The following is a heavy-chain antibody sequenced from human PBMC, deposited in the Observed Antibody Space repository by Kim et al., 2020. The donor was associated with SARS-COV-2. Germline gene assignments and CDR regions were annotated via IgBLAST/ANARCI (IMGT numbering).Heavy chain of an antibody. CDR3: ARSSGYTYGLPDDAFDI. CDR1: GFTVRDSY. V-gene: IGHV3-53*01. CDR2: ISSGGVT. Sequence: GGSLRLSCAASGFTVRDSYMNWIRQAPGRGLEWVSLISSGGVTKYAESVKGRFSVSRDTSRNTVSLQIDNLRADDTALYHCARSSGYTYGLPDDAFDIWGQGTRVTVSS. J-gene: IGHJ3*02. D-gene: IGHD5-18*01.